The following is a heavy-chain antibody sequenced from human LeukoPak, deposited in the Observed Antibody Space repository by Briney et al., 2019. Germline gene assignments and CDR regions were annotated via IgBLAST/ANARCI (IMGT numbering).Heavy chain of an antibody. V-gene: IGHV3-15*01. Sequence: GGSLRLSCAASGFSFTNAWMSWVRQAPGKGLEWVGRIKSKTDGGTTDYAAPVKDRFTFSRDDSKNMLYLQMSSLKIEDTAVYYCTTDPRNNYYFDYWGQGTRVTVSS. CDR1: GFSFTNAW. CDR3: TTDPRNNYYFDY. J-gene: IGHJ4*02. D-gene: IGHD1-20*01. CDR2: IKSKTDGGTT.